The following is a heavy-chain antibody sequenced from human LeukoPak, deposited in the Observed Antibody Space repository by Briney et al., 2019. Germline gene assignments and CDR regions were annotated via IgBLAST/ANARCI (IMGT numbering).Heavy chain of an antibody. D-gene: IGHD4/OR15-4a*01. CDR3: AHSPRLCNFDY. CDR1: GFSLSTTGVG. CDR2: IYWDDDK. J-gene: IGHJ4*02. Sequence: GPKLVKPTQTLTLTCTFSGFSLSTTGVGVGWIPHPPGNTLDRLALIYWDDDKRYSPSLNSRLTITKDTSKNQVVLTMTNMDPVDTATYYCAHSPRLCNFDYWGQGTLITVSS. V-gene: IGHV2-5*02.